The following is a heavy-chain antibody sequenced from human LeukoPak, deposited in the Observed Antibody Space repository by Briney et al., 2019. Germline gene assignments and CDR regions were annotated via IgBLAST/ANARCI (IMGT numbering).Heavy chain of an antibody. CDR3: ARGVLHYYDSSEHPPFQH. CDR1: GFTFSSYS. V-gene: IGHV3-21*01. J-gene: IGHJ1*01. Sequence: GGSLRLSCAASGFTFSSYSMNWVRQAPGKGLEWVSFISSSSSYIYYADSVKGRFTISRDNAKNSLYLQMNSLRAEDTAVYYCARGVLHYYDSSEHPPFQHWGQGTLVTVSS. CDR2: ISSSSSYI. D-gene: IGHD3-22*01.